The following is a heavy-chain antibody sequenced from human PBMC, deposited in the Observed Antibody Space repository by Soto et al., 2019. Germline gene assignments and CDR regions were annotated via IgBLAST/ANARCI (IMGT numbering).Heavy chain of an antibody. V-gene: IGHV3-7*01. CDR2: IKQDGSEE. D-gene: IGHD1-26*01. CDR3: ARDRSWVGRGAPDA. CDR1: GFTFSDYY. Sequence: EVQLVESGGGLVQPGGSLRLSCVASGFTFSDYYMTWVRQTPGKGLEWVANIKQDGSEEHYVDSVKGRFTVSRHNAKISVYLEMNSLRAEDTAVYYCARDRSWVGRGAPDAWGQGTMVTVSS. J-gene: IGHJ3*01.